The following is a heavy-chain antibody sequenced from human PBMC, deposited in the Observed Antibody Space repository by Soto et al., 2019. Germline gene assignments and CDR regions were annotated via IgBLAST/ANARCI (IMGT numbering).Heavy chain of an antibody. D-gene: IGHD3-3*01. V-gene: IGHV1-3*01. J-gene: IGHJ4*02. Sequence: ASVTVSCKASGYTFTSYAMHWVRQDPGQRLEWMGWINAGNGNTKYSQKFQGRVTITRDTSASTAYMKLSSLRSEDTAVYYCARISGYYAPDYWGQGTLVTVSS. CDR3: ARISGYYAPDY. CDR2: INAGNGNT. CDR1: GYTFTSYA.